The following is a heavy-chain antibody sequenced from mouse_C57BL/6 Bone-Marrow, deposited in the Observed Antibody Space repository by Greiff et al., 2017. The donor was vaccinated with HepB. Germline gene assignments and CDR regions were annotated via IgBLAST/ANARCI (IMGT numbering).Heavy chain of an antibody. Sequence: QVQLKESGAELVRPGASVTLSCKASGYTFTDYEMHWVKQTPVHGLEWIGAIDPETGGTAYNQKFKGKAILTADKSSSTAYMELRSLTSEDSAVYYCTRECITTVVSYYFDYWGQGTTLTVSS. V-gene: IGHV1-15*01. CDR3: TRECITTVVSYYFDY. D-gene: IGHD1-1*01. CDR2: IDPETGGT. CDR1: GYTFTDYE. J-gene: IGHJ2*01.